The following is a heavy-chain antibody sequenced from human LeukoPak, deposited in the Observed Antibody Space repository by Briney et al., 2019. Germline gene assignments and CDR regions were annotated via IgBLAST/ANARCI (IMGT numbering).Heavy chain of an antibody. J-gene: IGHJ4*02. CDR1: GFTFSHYW. Sequence: PGGSLRLSCAASGFTFSHYWMSWVRQAPGKGLEWMAIINQDATEKHYADSVKGRFTISRENTKYSLYLQMNSLRAEDTAVYYCAGGALDYWGQGTLVAVSS. CDR2: INQDATEK. V-gene: IGHV3-7*04. CDR3: AGGALDY.